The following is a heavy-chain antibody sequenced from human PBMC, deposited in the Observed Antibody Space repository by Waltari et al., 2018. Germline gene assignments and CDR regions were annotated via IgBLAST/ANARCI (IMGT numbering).Heavy chain of an antibody. CDR3: ARDGEWGIAAAGTRDAFDI. CDR1: GFTFSSYA. J-gene: IGHJ3*02. V-gene: IGHV3-30-3*01. Sequence: QVQLVESGGGVVQPGRSLRLSCAASGFTFSSYAMPWVRQSPGKGLEWVAVISYDGSNKYYADSVKGRFTISRDNSKNTLYLQMNSLRAEDTAVYYCARDGEWGIAAAGTRDAFDIWGQGTMVTVSS. D-gene: IGHD6-13*01. CDR2: ISYDGSNK.